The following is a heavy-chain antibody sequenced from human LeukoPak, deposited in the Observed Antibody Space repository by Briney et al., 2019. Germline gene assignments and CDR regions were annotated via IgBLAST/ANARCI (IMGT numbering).Heavy chain of an antibody. D-gene: IGHD6-19*01. CDR2: IIPIFGTA. J-gene: IGHJ3*02. CDR3: ARDRPYIAVAGTFGAFGI. Sequence: ASVKVSCKASGGTFSSYAISWVRQAPGQGLEWMGGIIPIFGTANYAQKFQGRVTITADESTSTAYMELSSLRSEDTAVYYCARDRPYIAVAGTFGAFGIWGQGTMVTVSS. V-gene: IGHV1-69*13. CDR1: GGTFSSYA.